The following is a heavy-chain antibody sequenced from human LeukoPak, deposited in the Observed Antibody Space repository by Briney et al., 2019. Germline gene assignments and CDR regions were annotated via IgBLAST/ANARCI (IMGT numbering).Heavy chain of an antibody. CDR3: ARGGSDWNDRATQGGYDAFDI. J-gene: IGHJ3*02. Sequence: SETLSLTCAVYGASFSGYYWSWIRQPPGKGLEWIGEINHSGSTNYNPSLKSRVTISVDTSKNQFSLKLSSVTAADTAVYYCARGGSDWNDRATQGGYDAFDIWGQGTMVTVSS. CDR2: INHSGST. V-gene: IGHV4-34*01. CDR1: GASFSGYY. D-gene: IGHD1-1*01.